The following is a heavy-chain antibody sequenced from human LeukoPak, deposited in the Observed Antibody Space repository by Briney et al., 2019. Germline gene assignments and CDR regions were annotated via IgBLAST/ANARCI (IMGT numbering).Heavy chain of an antibody. J-gene: IGHJ4*02. Sequence: GGSLRLSCAASGLTLSNYWMTWVRQAPGKGPDWVAHIKQDGIEKNYEDSVKGRFTISRDNAKNSLYLQMNNLRAEDTAVYYCARERSGWYERWLDYWGQGTLVTVSS. V-gene: IGHV3-7*01. D-gene: IGHD6-19*01. CDR3: ARERSGWYERWLDY. CDR2: IKQDGIEK. CDR1: GLTLSNYW.